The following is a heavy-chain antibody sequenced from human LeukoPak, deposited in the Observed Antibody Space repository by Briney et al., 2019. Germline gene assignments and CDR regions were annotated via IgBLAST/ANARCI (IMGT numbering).Heavy chain of an antibody. V-gene: IGHV4-59*01. CDR1: GGSINSYY. D-gene: IGHD2/OR15-2a*01. Sequence: RSSETLSLTCTVSGGSINSYYWSWIRQPPGKGLEWIGYFYYSGSTNYNPSLKSRVTISVDTSKNQFSLELSSVTAADTAVYYCARELKVGNTGYYFDYWGRGALVTVSS. CDR3: ARELKVGNTGYYFDY. J-gene: IGHJ4*02. CDR2: FYYSGST.